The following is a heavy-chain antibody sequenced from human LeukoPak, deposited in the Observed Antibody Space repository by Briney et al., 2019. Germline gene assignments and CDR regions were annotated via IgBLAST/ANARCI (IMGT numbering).Heavy chain of an antibody. CDR2: IHPSGTL. J-gene: IGHJ4*02. Sequence: PSETLSLTCTVSGASFSSGDQYWNWIRQSPGKGLEWIGSIHPSGTLYSNPSLESRVTISIDRSKNQFSLNLNSVTAADTVVYFCSRGLDSRKLGYWGQGTLVTVSS. V-gene: IGHV4-31*03. D-gene: IGHD3-22*01. CDR1: GASFSSGDQY. CDR3: SRGLDSRKLGY.